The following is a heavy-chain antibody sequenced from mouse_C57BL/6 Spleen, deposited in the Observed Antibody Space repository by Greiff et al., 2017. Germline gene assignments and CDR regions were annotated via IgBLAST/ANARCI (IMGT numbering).Heavy chain of an antibody. Sequence: EVQLVESGGGLVKPGGSLKLSCAASGFTFSSYTMSWVRQTPEKRLEWVATISGGGGNTYYPDSVKGRFTISRDNAKNTLYLQMSSLMSEDTALYYCARSIYDYGFDYWGQGTTLTVSS. D-gene: IGHD2-4*01. J-gene: IGHJ2*01. CDR2: ISGGGGNT. CDR1: GFTFSSYT. V-gene: IGHV5-9*01. CDR3: ARSIYDYGFDY.